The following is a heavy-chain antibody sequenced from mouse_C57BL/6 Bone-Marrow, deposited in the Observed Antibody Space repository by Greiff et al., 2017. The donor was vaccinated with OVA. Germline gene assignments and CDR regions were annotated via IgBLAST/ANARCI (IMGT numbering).Heavy chain of an antibody. CDR2: NSSGSSTI. J-gene: IGHJ4*01. CDR3: AKHSKGYAMDY. Sequence: EVQLMESGGGLVKPGGSLKLSCAASGFTFSDYGMHWVRQAPEKGLEWVAYNSSGSSTIYYADTVKGRFTISRDNAKNTLFLQMTSLRSEDTAMYYCAKHSKGYAMDYWGQGTSVTVSS. CDR1: GFTFSDYG. V-gene: IGHV5-17*01. D-gene: IGHD2-5*01.